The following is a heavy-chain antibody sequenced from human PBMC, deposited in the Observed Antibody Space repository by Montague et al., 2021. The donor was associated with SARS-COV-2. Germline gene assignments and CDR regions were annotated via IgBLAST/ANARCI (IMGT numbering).Heavy chain of an antibody. CDR3: ASPTYYYDSSGSDAFDI. V-gene: IGHV4-39*01. CDR1: GGSISSSSYY. Sequence: SETLSLTCTVSGGSISSSSYYWGWIRQPPGKGLEWIGSIYYSGSTYYNPSLKSRVTISVDTSKDQLSLKLSSATAADTAVYYCASPTYYYDSSGSDAFDIWGQGTMVTVSS. CDR2: IYYSGST. D-gene: IGHD3-22*01. J-gene: IGHJ3*02.